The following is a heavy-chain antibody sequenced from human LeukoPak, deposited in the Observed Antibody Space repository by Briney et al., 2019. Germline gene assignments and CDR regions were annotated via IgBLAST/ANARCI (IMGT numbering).Heavy chain of an antibody. V-gene: IGHV1-2*02. CDR3: ARGGSSVIVVVYLDY. D-gene: IGHD3-22*01. J-gene: IGHJ4*02. Sequence: GASVKVSCKASGYTFTGYYMHWVRQAPGQGLEWMGWINPDSGGTNYAQKFQGRVTMTRDTSISTAYMELSRLRSDDTAVYYCARGGSSVIVVVYLDYWGQGTLVTVSS. CDR2: INPDSGGT. CDR1: GYTFTGYY.